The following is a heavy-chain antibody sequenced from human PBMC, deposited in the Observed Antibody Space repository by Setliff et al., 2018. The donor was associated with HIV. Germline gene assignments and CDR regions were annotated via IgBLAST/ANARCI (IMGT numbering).Heavy chain of an antibody. CDR1: GFTFSDYP. Sequence: GGSLRLSCAASGFTFSDYPMNWVRQAPGKGLEWVSHIYPDSNNIDYTDSVKGRFTISRDNAKNSLHRQMNSLRAEDAAVYYCATDLHWAFDYWGQGSLVTVSS. J-gene: IGHJ4*02. V-gene: IGHV3-48*01. CDR2: IYPDSNNI. CDR3: ATDLHWAFDY. D-gene: IGHD7-27*01.